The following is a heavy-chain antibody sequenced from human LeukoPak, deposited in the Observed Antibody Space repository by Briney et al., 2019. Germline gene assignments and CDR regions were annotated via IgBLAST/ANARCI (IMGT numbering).Heavy chain of an antibody. CDR3: ARQYDFWSGYYKAYYYMDV. J-gene: IGHJ6*03. D-gene: IGHD3-3*01. V-gene: IGHV1-2*02. CDR1: GYTFTGYY. CDR2: INPDSGGT. Sequence: ASVKVSCKASGYTFTGYYMHWVRQAPGQGLEWMGWINPDSGGTIYAQNFQGRVTMTRDTSISTAYMELSSLRSDDTAVYYCARQYDFWSGYYKAYYYMDVWGKGTTVTVSS.